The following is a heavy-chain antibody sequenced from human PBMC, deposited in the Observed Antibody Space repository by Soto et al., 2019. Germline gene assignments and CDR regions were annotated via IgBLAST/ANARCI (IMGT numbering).Heavy chain of an antibody. J-gene: IGHJ4*02. CDR2: IIPIFGTA. CDR1: GGTFSSYA. Sequence: GASVKISCKASGGTFSSYAISWVRQAPGQGLEWMGGIIPIFGTANYAQKFQGRVTITADESTSTAYMELSSLRSEDTAVYYCAREVAAGHGGAYWGQGTMATSPQ. V-gene: IGHV1-69*13. CDR3: AREVAAGHGGAY. D-gene: IGHD2-15*01.